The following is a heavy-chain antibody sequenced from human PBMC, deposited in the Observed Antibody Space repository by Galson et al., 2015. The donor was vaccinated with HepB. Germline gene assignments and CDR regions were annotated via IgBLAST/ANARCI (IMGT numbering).Heavy chain of an antibody. Sequence: SLRLSCAASGFTFSDYYMSWIRLAPGKGLEWVSYISSSSSYTNYADSVKGRFTISRDNAKNSLYLQMNSLRAEDTAVYYCARDIGQERYYYDILTGYYNWGQGTLVTVSS. CDR1: GFTFSDYY. D-gene: IGHD3-9*01. CDR2: ISSSSSYT. V-gene: IGHV3-11*06. CDR3: ARDIGQERYYYDILTGYYN. J-gene: IGHJ4*02.